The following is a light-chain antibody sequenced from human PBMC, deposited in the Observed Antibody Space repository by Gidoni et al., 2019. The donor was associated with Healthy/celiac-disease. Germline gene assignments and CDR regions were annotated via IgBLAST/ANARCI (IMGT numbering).Light chain of an antibody. CDR2: AAS. J-gene: IGKJ4*01. V-gene: IGKV1-39*01. CDR3: QQSYRTPLT. Sequence: DIQMTQSPSSLSASVGDRVTITCRASQSISSYLNWYQQKPGKAPKLLIYAASSLQSGVPSRFSVSVSGTDFTLTISSLQPEDFATYYCQQSYRTPLTFGGGTKVEIE. CDR1: QSISSY.